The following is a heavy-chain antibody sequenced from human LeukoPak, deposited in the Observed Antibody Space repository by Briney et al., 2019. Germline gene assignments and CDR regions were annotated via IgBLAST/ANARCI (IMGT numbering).Heavy chain of an antibody. CDR1: GGSISSSSYY. CDR2: IYYSGST. Sequence: SETLSLTCTVSGGSISSSSYYWGWIRQPPGKGLEWIGSIYYSGSTYYNPSLKSRVTISVDTSKNQFSLKLSSVTAADTAVYYCARDPGGSAGFDYWGQGTLVTVSS. D-gene: IGHD3-16*01. J-gene: IGHJ4*02. CDR3: ARDPGGSAGFDY. V-gene: IGHV4-39*07.